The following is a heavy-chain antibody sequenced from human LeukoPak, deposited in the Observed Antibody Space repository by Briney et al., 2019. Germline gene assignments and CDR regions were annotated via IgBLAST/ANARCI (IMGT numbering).Heavy chain of an antibody. Sequence: GGSLRLSCAASGFTFDDYAMHWVRQAPGKGLEWVSGISWNSGSIGYADSVKGRFTISRDNAKNSLYLQMKSLRAEDMALYYCTKDVTYYYDSGGHTNYFDYGARGPGVPVSS. CDR2: ISWNSGSI. D-gene: IGHD3-22*01. CDR1: GFTFDDYA. CDR3: TKDVTYYYDSGGHTNYFDY. J-gene: IGHJ4*02. V-gene: IGHV3-9*03.